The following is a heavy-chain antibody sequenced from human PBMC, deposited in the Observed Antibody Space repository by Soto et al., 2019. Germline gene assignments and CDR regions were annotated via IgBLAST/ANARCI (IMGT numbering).Heavy chain of an antibody. Sequence: SETLSLTCTVSGGSIISATCSGCWIRQPPGKGLEWIGYINYRGSTYYNLSLKSRVTISVDTSKNQFSLKLSSVTAADTAVYYCATAAENPREDYWGQGTLVTVFS. CDR2: INYRGST. J-gene: IGHJ4*02. V-gene: IGHV4-30-4*02. D-gene: IGHD2-2*01. CDR3: ATAAENPREDY. CDR1: GGSIISATCS.